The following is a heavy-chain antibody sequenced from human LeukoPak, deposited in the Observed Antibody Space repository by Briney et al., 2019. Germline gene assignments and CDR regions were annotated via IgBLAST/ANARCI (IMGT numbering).Heavy chain of an antibody. CDR2: IKQDGSEK. D-gene: IGHD2-15*01. V-gene: IGHV3-7*01. CDR3: ARVVAHFDY. Sequence: PGGSLRLSCAASGFTFDDYGMSWVRQAPGKGLEWVANIKQDGSEKYYVDSVKGRFTISRDNAKNSLYPQMNSLRAEDTAVYYCARVVAHFDYWGQGTLVTVSS. J-gene: IGHJ4*02. CDR1: GFTFDDYG.